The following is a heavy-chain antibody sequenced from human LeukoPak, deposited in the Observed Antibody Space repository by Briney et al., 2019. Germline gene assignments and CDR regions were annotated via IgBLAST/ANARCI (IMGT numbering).Heavy chain of an antibody. V-gene: IGHV4-59*01. CDR2: IYYSGTT. CDR3: ARVTGYMIEDYFDY. Sequence: SETPSLTCTVSGGSISNYYWNWIRQPPGKGLELIGYIYYSGTTNYNPSLKSRVTISVDTSKNQVSLRLSSVTAADTAVYYCARVTGYMIEDYFDYWGQGTLVTVSS. CDR1: GGSISNYY. D-gene: IGHD3-22*01. J-gene: IGHJ4*02.